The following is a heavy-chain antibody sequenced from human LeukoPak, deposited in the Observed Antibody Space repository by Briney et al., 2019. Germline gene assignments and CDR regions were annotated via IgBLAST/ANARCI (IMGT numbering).Heavy chain of an antibody. D-gene: IGHD3-22*01. CDR2: IYTSGST. CDR1: GGSISSYY. CDR3: ARDHYDSSGYYSWDY. Sequence: PSETLSLTCTVSGGSISSYYWSWIRQPAGKGLEWIGRIYTSGSTNYNPSLKSRVTMSVDTSKNQFSLKLSSVTAADTAVYYYARDHYDSSGYYSWDYWGQGTLVTVSS. J-gene: IGHJ4*02. V-gene: IGHV4-4*07.